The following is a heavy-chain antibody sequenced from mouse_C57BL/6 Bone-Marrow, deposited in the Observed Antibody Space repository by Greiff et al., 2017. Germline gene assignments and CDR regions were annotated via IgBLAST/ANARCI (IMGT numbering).Heavy chain of an antibody. CDR2: IYPGGGYT. CDR3: ARLAGLLRYAMDY. Sequence: QVQLQQSGAELVRPGTSVKMSCKASGYTFTNYWIGWAKQRPGHGLEWIGDIYPGGGYTNYTEKFKGKATLTADKSSSTAYMQFSSLTSEDSAIYYCARLAGLLRYAMDYWGQGTSVTVSS. CDR1: GYTFTNYW. D-gene: IGHD2-3*01. V-gene: IGHV1-63*01. J-gene: IGHJ4*01.